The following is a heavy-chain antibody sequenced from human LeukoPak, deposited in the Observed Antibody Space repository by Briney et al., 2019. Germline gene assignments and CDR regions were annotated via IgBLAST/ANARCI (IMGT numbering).Heavy chain of an antibody. D-gene: IGHD5-24*01. CDR1: GFTFSSYS. CDR2: IKQDGSEK. J-gene: IGHJ3*02. Sequence: GGSLRLSRAASGFTFSSYSMSWVRQATGKGLEWVANIKQDGSEKYYVDSVKGRFTISRDNAKNSLYLQMNSLRAEDTAVYYCASSAPTKYGPYKGTCAFDIWGQGTMVTVSS. CDR3: ASSAPTKYGPYKGTCAFDI. V-gene: IGHV3-7*01.